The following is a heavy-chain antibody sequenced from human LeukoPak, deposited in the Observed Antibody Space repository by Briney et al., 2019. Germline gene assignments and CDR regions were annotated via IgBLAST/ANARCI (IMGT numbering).Heavy chain of an antibody. CDR1: GFTFSDHY. D-gene: IGHD4-17*01. CDR3: ASSMTTVTTYPGNNYYYYGMDV. J-gene: IGHJ6*04. CDR2: TRNKANSYTT. Sequence: GGSLRLSCAASGFTFSDHYMDWVRQAPGKGLEWVGRTRNKANSYTTEYAASVKGRFTISRDDSKNSPYLQMNSLKTEDTAVYYCASSMTTVTTYPGNNYYYYGMDVWGKGTTVTVSS. V-gene: IGHV3-72*01.